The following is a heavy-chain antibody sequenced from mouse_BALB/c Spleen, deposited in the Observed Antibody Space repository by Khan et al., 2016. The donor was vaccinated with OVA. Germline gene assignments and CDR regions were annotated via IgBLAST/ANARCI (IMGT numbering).Heavy chain of an antibody. V-gene: IGHV5-17*02. CDR2: ISGDSNTI. CDR1: GFTFSSYG. Sequence: EVQLQESGGDLVQPGGSRKLSCAASGFTFSSYGMHWVRQAPEKGLEWVAYISGDSNTIYYADTVKGRFTISRDNPRNTLFLQMTSLMSEDTAMYYCATSYFYGYYFDYWGPGTTLTVSS. J-gene: IGHJ2*01. D-gene: IGHD1-1*01. CDR3: ATSYFYGYYFDY.